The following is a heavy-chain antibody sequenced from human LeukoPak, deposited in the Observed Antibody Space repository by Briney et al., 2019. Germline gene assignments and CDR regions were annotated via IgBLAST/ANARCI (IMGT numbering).Heavy chain of an antibody. J-gene: IGHJ4*02. D-gene: IGHD6-19*01. V-gene: IGHV3-66*01. CDR1: GFTVSTNY. Sequence: GGSLRLSCAASGFTVSTNYMTWVGQGPGKGLERVSVIYTGVSTYYADSVKGRFTISRDNSKNTLSLQTNSLRAEDTAVYYCARDSSGWYYFDYWGQGTLVTVSS. CDR3: ARDSSGWYYFDY. CDR2: IYTGVST.